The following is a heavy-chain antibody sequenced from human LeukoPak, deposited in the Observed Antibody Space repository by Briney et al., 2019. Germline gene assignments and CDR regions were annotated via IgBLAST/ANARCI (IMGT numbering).Heavy chain of an antibody. Sequence: GRSLRLSCAASGFTFSSYAMHWVRQAPGKGLEWVAVISYDGSNKYYADSVKGRFTISRDNSKNTLLLQMHSLRPEDTALYYCAKGLGYYSDYWGQGTLVTVSS. V-gene: IGHV3-30*04. J-gene: IGHJ4*02. D-gene: IGHD1-26*01. CDR3: AKGLGYYSDY. CDR2: ISYDGSNK. CDR1: GFTFSSYA.